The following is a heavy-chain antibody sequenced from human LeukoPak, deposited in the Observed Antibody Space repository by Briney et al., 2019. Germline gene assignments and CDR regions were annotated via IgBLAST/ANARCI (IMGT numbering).Heavy chain of an antibody. J-gene: IGHJ4*02. CDR1: GYSFTRFW. V-gene: IGHV5-51*01. CDR2: IYPGDSDT. D-gene: IGHD1-1*01. CDR3: ARQIQLTSNADY. Sequence: GESLKISCKGSGYSFTRFWIAWVRQMPGKGLEWMGIIYPGDSDTRYSPSFQGQVSISVDKSISTAYLQWSSLKASDTAFYYCARQIQLTSNADYWGQGTLVTVSS.